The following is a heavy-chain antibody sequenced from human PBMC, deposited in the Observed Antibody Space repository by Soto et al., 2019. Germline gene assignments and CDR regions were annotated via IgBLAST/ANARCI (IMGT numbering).Heavy chain of an antibody. Sequence: SVKVSCKASGGTFSSYTISWVRQAPGQGLEWMGRIIPILGIANYAQKFQGRVTITADKSTSTAYMELSSLRSEDTAVYYCARDEVGCSSTSCYFLFDPWGQGTLVTVSS. J-gene: IGHJ5*02. CDR1: GGTFSSYT. D-gene: IGHD2-2*01. CDR3: ARDEVGCSSTSCYFLFDP. V-gene: IGHV1-69*04. CDR2: IIPILGIA.